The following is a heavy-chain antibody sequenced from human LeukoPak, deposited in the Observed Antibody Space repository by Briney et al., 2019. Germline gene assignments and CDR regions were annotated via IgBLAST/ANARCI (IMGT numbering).Heavy chain of an antibody. J-gene: IGHJ4*02. Sequence: GSLGLSCAASGFTFNNYSMSWVRQSPGKGLEWVSSISTGGRNIYYADSVKGRSTISRDNANDSLFLQLNSLRAEDTAIYYSASVLAVARSTADYWGQGTLVTVSS. D-gene: IGHD2-8*02. V-gene: IGHV3-21*01. CDR3: ASVLAVARSTADY. CDR2: ISTGGRNI. CDR1: GFTFNNYS.